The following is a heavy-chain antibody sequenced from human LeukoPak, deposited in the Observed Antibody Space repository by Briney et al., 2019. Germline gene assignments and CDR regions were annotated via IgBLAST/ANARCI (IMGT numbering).Heavy chain of an antibody. CDR3: ARSGPYYYHYVDV. Sequence: PSETLSLTCTVSGFSITRGDYWGWIRQPPGKGLEWIGAIYHSGSTYYDPSLRGRVAISVDTSKNQFSLMLSSVSAADTAVYYCARSGPYYYHYVDVWGKGTTVTVSS. CDR2: IYHSGST. V-gene: IGHV4-38-2*02. J-gene: IGHJ6*03. D-gene: IGHD3-10*01. CDR1: GFSITRGDY.